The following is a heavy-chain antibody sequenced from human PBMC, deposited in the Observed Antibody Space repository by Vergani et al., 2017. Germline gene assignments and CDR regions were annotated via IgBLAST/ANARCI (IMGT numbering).Heavy chain of an antibody. CDR2: IIPVLGKT. CDR3: ARHDYGDYVNWFDP. V-gene: IGHV1-69*02. D-gene: IGHD4-17*01. J-gene: IGHJ5*02. CDR1: GATFRSNT. Sequence: QVQLVQSGAEVKKPGSSVKVSCKASGATFRSNTISWVRQVPGQGLEWMGRIIPVLGKTKYAQDFQGRLTITADTSTSTAYMELSRLRSDDTAVYYCARHDYGDYVNWFDPWGQGTLVTVSS.